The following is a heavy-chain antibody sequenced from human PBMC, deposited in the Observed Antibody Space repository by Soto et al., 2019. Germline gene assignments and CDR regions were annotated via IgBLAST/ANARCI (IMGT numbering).Heavy chain of an antibody. V-gene: IGHV3-23*01. CDR3: AKNRMITFGGVQVEETNWFDP. J-gene: IGHJ5*02. Sequence: GGSLRLSCAASGFTFSSYAMSWVRQAPGKGLEWVSAISGSGGSTYYADSVKGRFTISRDNSKNTLYLQMNSLRAEDTAVYYCAKNRMITFGGVQVEETNWFDPWGQGTLVTVSS. CDR1: GFTFSSYA. D-gene: IGHD3-16*01. CDR2: ISGSGGST.